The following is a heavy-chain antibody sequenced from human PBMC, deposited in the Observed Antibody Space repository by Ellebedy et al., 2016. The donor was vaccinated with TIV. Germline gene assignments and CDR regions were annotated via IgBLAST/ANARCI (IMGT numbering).Heavy chain of an antibody. J-gene: IGHJ2*01. Sequence: GSLRLSCTVSGGSISGSSYYWGWIRQPPGKGLEWIGNIFDTGSTYYNPSLKSRVIISVDTSKNQFSLKLSSVTAADTAVYYCARSLMIFSFDKCYFDFWGRGTLVTVFS. V-gene: IGHV4-39*01. CDR1: GGSISGSSYY. D-gene: IGHD3/OR15-3a*01. CDR3: ARSLMIFSFDKCYFDF. CDR2: IFDTGST.